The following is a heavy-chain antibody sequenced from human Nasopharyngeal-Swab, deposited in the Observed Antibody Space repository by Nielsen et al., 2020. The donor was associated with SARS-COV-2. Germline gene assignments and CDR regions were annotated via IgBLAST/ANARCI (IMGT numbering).Heavy chain of an antibody. CDR1: GFTFSSYG. J-gene: IGHJ6*03. D-gene: IGHD1-1*01. Sequence: GGSLRLSCAASGFTFSSYGMHWVRQAPGKGLEWVAVISYDGSNKYYADSVKGRFTISRDNSKNTLYLQMNSLRAEDTAVYYCARDGDWNDNYYYYYYYMDVWGKGTTVTVSS. CDR3: ARDGDWNDNYYYYYYYMDV. CDR2: ISYDGSNK. V-gene: IGHV3-30*03.